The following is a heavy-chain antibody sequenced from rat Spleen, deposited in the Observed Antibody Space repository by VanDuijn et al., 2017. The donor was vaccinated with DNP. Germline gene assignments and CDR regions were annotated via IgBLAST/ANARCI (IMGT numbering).Heavy chain of an antibody. CDR2: ITCSGDST. J-gene: IGHJ1*01. CDR1: GFTFNNYC. CDR3: AREDWEWYFDF. Sequence: EVQLVESGGDLVQPGRPLKLSCVASGFTFNNYCMTWIRQVPGKGLEWVASITCSGDSTYYPDSVKGRFTISSDTAKNTLYLQMNSLMSEDTATYYCAREDWEWYFDFWGPGTMVTVSS. V-gene: IGHV5-31*01. D-gene: IGHD5-1*01.